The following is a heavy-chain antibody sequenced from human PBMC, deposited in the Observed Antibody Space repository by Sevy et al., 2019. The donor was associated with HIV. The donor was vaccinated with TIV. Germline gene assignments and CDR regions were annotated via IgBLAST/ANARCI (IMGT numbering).Heavy chain of an antibody. CDR3: AREPEQQDNYYGMDV. J-gene: IGHJ6*02. CDR1: GFTFSSYA. CDR2: ISYDGSNK. V-gene: IGHV3-30*04. Sequence: GGSLRLSCAASGFTFSSYAMHWVRQAPGKGLEWVAVISYDGSNKYYADSVKGRLTISRDNSKNTLYLQMNSLRAEDTAVYYCAREPEQQDNYYGMDVWGQGTTVTVSS. D-gene: IGHD1-1*01.